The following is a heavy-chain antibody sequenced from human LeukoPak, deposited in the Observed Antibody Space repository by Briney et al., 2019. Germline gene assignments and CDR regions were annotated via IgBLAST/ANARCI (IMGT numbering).Heavy chain of an antibody. Sequence: PGGSLRLSCAASGFTFSSYAMSWVRQAPGKGLEWVSGISGSGGRGGNTYYADSVKGRFTISRDNSKNTLYLQMNSLRAEDTAVYYCAKEYYYGSGSYVYYYYYLYMDVWGKGTTVTISS. D-gene: IGHD3-10*01. CDR1: GFTFSSYA. CDR3: AKEYYYGSGSYVYYYYYLYMDV. CDR2: ISGSGGRGGNT. J-gene: IGHJ6*03. V-gene: IGHV3-23*01.